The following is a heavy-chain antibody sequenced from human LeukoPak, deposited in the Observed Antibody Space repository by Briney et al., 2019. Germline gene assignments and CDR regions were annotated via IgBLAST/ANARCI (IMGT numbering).Heavy chain of an antibody. V-gene: IGHV4-39*01. CDR2: IYYTGST. CDR3: ARQRGSYGADY. D-gene: IGHD5-18*01. Sequence: SETLSLTCTVSGGSISSRSYYWGWIRQPPGKGLEWIGSIYYTGSTYYNPSLKSRVTMSVDTSKNQFSLKLSSVTAADTAVYYCARQRGSYGADYWGQGTLVTVSS. CDR1: GGSISSRSYY. J-gene: IGHJ4*02.